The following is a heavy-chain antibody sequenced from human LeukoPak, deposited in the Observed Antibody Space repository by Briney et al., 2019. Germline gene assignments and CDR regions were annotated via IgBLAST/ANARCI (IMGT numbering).Heavy chain of an antibody. V-gene: IGHV3-30*18. CDR1: GFAFSSYG. J-gene: IGHJ6*02. Sequence: GRSLRLSCAASGFAFSSYGMHWVRQAPGKGLEWVAVISYDGSNKYYADSVKGRFTISRDNSKNTLYLQMSSLRAEDTAVYYCAKELAGKYYYYGMDVWGQGTTVTVSS. CDR2: ISYDGSNK. D-gene: IGHD6-25*01. CDR3: AKELAGKYYYYGMDV.